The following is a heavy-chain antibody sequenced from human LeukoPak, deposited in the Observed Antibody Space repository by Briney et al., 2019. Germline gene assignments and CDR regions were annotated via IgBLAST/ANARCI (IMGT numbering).Heavy chain of an antibody. Sequence: ASETLSLTCTVSGGSISSSSYYWGWIRQPPGKGLEWIGSIYYSGSTYYNPSLKSRVTISVDTSKNQFSLKLSSVTAADTAVYYCARGLLAAAVTPTPSSPFDYWGQGTLVTVSS. D-gene: IGHD6-13*01. V-gene: IGHV4-39*07. CDR3: ARGLLAAAVTPTPSSPFDY. CDR2: IYYSGST. J-gene: IGHJ4*02. CDR1: GGSISSSSYY.